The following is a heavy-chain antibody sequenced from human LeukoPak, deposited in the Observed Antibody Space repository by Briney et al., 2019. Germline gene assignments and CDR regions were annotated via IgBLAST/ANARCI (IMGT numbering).Heavy chain of an antibody. V-gene: IGHV3-23*01. Sequence: PGGSLRPSCAASGFTFSSYAMSWVRQAPGKGLEWVSAISGSGGSTYYADSVKGRFTISRDNSKNTLYLQMNSLRAEDTAVYYCAKAAEQWLEGNWFDPWGQGTLVTVSS. CDR3: AKAAEQWLEGNWFDP. J-gene: IGHJ5*02. D-gene: IGHD6-19*01. CDR2: ISGSGGST. CDR1: GFTFSSYA.